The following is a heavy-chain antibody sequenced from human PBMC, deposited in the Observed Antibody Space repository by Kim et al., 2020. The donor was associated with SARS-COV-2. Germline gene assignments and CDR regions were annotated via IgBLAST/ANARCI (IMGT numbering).Heavy chain of an antibody. Sequence: VKGRFTISKDNSKNSLYMQRKSLRVEDTAVYYCARVAGHRSREYYYTLDLWGQGTTVTVSS. V-gene: IGHV3-7*04. D-gene: IGHD3-10*01. CDR3: ARVAGHRSREYYYTLDL. J-gene: IGHJ6*02.